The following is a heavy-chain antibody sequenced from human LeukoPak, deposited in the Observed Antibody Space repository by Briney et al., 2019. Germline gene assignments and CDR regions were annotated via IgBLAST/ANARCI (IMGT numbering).Heavy chain of an antibody. CDR1: GFTFSSYW. Sequence: GGSLRLSCAASGFTFSSYWMSWVRQAPGRGLEWVANIKQDGSEKYYVDSVKGRFTISRDNAKNSLYLQMNSLRAEDTAVYYCARDQGTGTTFVFESDYYYMDVWGKGTTVTVSS. CDR2: IKQDGSEK. V-gene: IGHV3-7*01. J-gene: IGHJ6*03. D-gene: IGHD1-7*01. CDR3: ARDQGTGTTFVFESDYYYMDV.